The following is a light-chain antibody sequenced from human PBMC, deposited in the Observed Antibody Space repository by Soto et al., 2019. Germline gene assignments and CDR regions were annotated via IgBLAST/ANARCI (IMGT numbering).Light chain of an antibody. V-gene: IGKV1-5*01. CDR1: QSIGGW. Sequence: DVQMTQSPSTLSASVGDRVTITCRASQSIGGWLAWYQQRPGKAPRLLTFDASSVESGVPSRFSGSRSGTKFTLAISSLQPEDFATYYCQHYHSYPYTFGQGTKVDIK. CDR2: DAS. J-gene: IGKJ2*01. CDR3: QHYHSYPYT.